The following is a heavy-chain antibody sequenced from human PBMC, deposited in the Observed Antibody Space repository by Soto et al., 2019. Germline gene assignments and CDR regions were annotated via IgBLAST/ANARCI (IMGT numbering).Heavy chain of an antibody. CDR1: GYTFTSYG. D-gene: IGHD2-21*02. J-gene: IGHJ5*02. CDR2: ISAYNGNT. CDR3: ARDKGSYCGGDCYSTWFDP. V-gene: IGHV1-18*01. Sequence: QVQLVQSGAEVKKPGASVKVSCKASGYTFTSYGIIWVRQATGQGLEWMGWISAYNGNTNYAQKLQGRVTMTTDTSTSTAYMELRSLRSDDTAVYYCARDKGSYCGGDCYSTWFDPWGQGTLVTVSS.